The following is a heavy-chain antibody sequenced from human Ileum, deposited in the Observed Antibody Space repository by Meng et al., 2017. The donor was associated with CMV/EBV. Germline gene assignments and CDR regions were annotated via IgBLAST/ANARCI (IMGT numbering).Heavy chain of an antibody. Sequence: SETLSLTCTVSGGSISGYYWSWIRQPPGEGLEWVGYIYYTGGTNYNPSLESRASIALDRSKSQISLKLTSVTAADTAVYYCARVRGGFDPWGQGTLVTVSS. CDR2: IYYTGGT. CDR1: GGSISGYY. CDR3: ARVRGGFDP. J-gene: IGHJ5*02. V-gene: IGHV4-59*01.